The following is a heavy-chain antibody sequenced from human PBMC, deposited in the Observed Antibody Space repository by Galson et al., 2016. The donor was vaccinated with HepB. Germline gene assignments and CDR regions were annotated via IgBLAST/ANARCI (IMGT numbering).Heavy chain of an antibody. Sequence: LRLSCAGSGFMYSSHWMSWVRQAPGTGLEWVAVIWYDGSNKYYADSVKGRFTISRDNSKNTLYLQMNSLRAEDTAVYYCARVSGESGPDYWGQGTLVTVSS. CDR2: IWYDGSNK. D-gene: IGHD3-10*01. J-gene: IGHJ4*02. V-gene: IGHV3-33*08. CDR1: GFMYSSHW. CDR3: ARVSGESGPDY.